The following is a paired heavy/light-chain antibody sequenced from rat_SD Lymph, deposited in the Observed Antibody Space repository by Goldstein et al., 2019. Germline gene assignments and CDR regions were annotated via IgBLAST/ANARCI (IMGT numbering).Heavy chain of an antibody. CDR2: IDPEDDST. CDR3: TTGDNNYFDY. D-gene: IGHD1-10*01. J-gene: IGHJ2*01. V-gene: IGHV1-6*01. Sequence: EVQLQQSGAELVRPGTSVKLSCKVSGDTITAYYMHFVKQRPGQGLEWIGRIDPEDDSTKYAEKFKNKATLTADTSSNTAYLKLSSLTSEDTATYFCTTGDNNYFDYWGQGVMVTVSS. CDR1: GDTITAYY.
Light chain of an antibody. CDR3: QQSYKYPYT. CDR2: AAS. Sequence: DIQMTQSPASLSASLGETVSIECLASEGISNDLAWYQQKSGKSPQLLIYAASRLQDGVPSRFSGSGSGTRYSLKISGMQPEDEADYFCQQSYKYPYTFGAGTKLELK. J-gene: IGKJ2-3*01. V-gene: IGKV12S8*01. CDR1: EGISND.